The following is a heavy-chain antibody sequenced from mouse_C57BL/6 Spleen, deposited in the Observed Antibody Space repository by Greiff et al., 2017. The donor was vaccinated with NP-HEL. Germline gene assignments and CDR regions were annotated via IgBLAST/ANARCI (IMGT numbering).Heavy chain of an antibody. CDR3: ARGMVTYAMDY. CDR2: INPSTGGT. D-gene: IGHD2-3*01. V-gene: IGHV1-42*01. Sequence: EVQLQESGPELVKPGASVKISCKASGYSFTGYYMNWVKQSPEKSLEWIGEINPSTGGTTYNQKFKAKATLTVDKSSSTAYMQLKSLTSEDSAVYYCARGMVTYAMDYWGQGTSVTVSS. J-gene: IGHJ4*01. CDR1: GYSFTGYY.